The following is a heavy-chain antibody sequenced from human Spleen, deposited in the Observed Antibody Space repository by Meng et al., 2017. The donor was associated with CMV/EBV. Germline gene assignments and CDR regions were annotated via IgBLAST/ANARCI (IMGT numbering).Heavy chain of an antibody. J-gene: IGHJ4*02. Sequence: ASVKVSCKASGYTFSDYYLHWVRQAPGQGLEWMGWINPNNGGTNYAQKFQGRVTMTGDTSISTAYMELSRLRSDDTAVYYCARIKRAGSLHSPGPFDNWGQGTLVTVSS. CDR3: ARIKRAGSLHSPGPFDN. D-gene: IGHD6-19*01. CDR1: GYTFSDYY. V-gene: IGHV1-2*02. CDR2: INPNNGGT.